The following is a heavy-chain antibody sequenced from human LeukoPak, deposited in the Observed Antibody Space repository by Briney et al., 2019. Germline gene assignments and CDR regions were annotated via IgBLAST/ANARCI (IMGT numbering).Heavy chain of an antibody. D-gene: IGHD3-22*01. J-gene: IGHJ4*02. V-gene: IGHV4-61*08. CDR1: GGSISSGGYY. CDR3: ARGPYDSSGYYYV. CDR2: IYYSGST. Sequence: SETLSLTCTVSGGSISSGGYYWSWIRQPPGKGLEWIGYIYYSGSTNYNPFLKSRVTISVDTSKNQFSLKLSSVTAADTAVYYCARGPYDSSGYYYVWGQGTLVTVSS.